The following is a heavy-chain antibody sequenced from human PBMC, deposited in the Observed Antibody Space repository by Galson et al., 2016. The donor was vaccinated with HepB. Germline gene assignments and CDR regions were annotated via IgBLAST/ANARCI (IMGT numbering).Heavy chain of an antibody. CDR1: GGPIKSGDYY. J-gene: IGHJ6*02. CDR3: ARENRGDVGSYYAMDV. Sequence: TLSLTCSVSGGPIKSGDYYWSWIRQRPGKGLEWIGYISYSGRTYYNPSLKSRLTISVDTSNNEFSLRLSSVTAADTAVYFCARENRGDVGSYYAMDVWGQGTSVTVSS. CDR2: ISYSGRT. V-gene: IGHV4-31*03. D-gene: IGHD3-10*01.